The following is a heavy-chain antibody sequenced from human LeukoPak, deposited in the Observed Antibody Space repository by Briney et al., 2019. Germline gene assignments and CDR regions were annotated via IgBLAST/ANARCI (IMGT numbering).Heavy chain of an antibody. J-gene: IGHJ1*01. Sequence: SETLSLTCTVSGYSITNAYYWGWIRQSPGKGLEWIGSIHHSGNISESGSTHYNPSLKSRVTVSADPSKNQFSLRLRSVTAADTAVYFCARNGSSGFFNDWGQGTLVIVSS. CDR3: ARNGSSGFFND. V-gene: IGHV4-28*01. CDR2: IHHSGNISESGST. D-gene: IGHD3-22*01. CDR1: GYSITNAYY.